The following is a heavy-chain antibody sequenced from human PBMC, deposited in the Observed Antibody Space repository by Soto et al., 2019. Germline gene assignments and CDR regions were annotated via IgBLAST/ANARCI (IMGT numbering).Heavy chain of an antibody. V-gene: IGHV3-23*01. J-gene: IGHJ3*02. Sequence: VQVLESGGGLVQPGGSLRLSCVASEFTFSTYAMTWVRQAPGEGLEWVSSITGSGGGASYSDSVKGRFTIARDNSKNTLYLRMNSLRVEDTAQYYCMRDPNGDYIGAFDSWGQGIMVTVSS. CDR2: ITGSGGGA. D-gene: IGHD4-17*01. CDR1: EFTFSTYA. CDR3: MRDPNGDYIGAFDS.